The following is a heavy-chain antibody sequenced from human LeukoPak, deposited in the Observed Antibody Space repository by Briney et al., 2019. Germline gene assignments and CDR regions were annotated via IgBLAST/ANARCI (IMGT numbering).Heavy chain of an antibody. V-gene: IGHV5-51*01. J-gene: IGHJ4*02. CDR2: IYPGDSDT. D-gene: IGHD2-2*01. Sequence: GESLKISCKGSGYSFTTYWIGWVRQMPGKGLEWMGIIYPGDSDTRYSPSFQGQVTMSADKSINTAYLQWSSLKASDTAMYYCARRHGCSSTSCPPDYWGQGTLVTVSS. CDR3: ARRHGCSSTSCPPDY. CDR1: GYSFTTYW.